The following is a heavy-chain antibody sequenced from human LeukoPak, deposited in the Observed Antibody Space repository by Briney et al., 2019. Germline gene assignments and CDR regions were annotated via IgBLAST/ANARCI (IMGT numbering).Heavy chain of an antibody. CDR2: IIPILGIA. J-gene: IGHJ4*02. Sequence: ASVKVSCKASGGTFSSYAISWVRQAPGQGLEWMGRIIPILGIANYAQKFRGRVTITADKSTSTAYMELSSLRSEDTAVYYCARETSNYSPTFDYWGQGTLVTVSS. CDR3: ARETSNYSPTFDY. CDR1: GGTFSSYA. D-gene: IGHD4-11*01. V-gene: IGHV1-69*04.